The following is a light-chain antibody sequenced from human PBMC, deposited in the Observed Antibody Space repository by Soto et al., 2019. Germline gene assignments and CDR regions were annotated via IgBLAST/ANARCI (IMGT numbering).Light chain of an antibody. CDR1: QSVSSSY. CDR3: QQYGSSPPTWT. V-gene: IGKV3-20*01. Sequence: EIVLTQSPGTLSLSPGERATLSCRASQSVSSSYSAWYQQKPGQAPRLLIYGASSRATGIPDRFSGSGSGTDFTLTISRLEPEDFAVYYCQQYGSSPPTWTFGQGTKLDIK. CDR2: GAS. J-gene: IGKJ1*01.